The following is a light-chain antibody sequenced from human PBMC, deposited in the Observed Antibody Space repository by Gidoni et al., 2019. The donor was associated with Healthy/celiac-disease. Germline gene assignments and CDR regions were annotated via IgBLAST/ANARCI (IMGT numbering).Light chain of an antibody. CDR2: RAS. V-gene: IGKV1-5*03. CDR1: QSISSW. CDR3: QQCNSYSPIT. Sequence: DIQMTQSPSTLSASVGDRVTITCRASQSISSWLAWYQQKPGKAPKLLIYRASSLESGVPSRFSGSGSGTEFTLTISSLQPDDFATYYCQQCNSYSPITFXPXTKVXIK. J-gene: IGKJ3*01.